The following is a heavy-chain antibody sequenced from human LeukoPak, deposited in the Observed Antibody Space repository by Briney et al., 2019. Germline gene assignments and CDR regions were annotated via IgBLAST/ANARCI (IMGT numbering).Heavy chain of an antibody. CDR3: ARSSGYDWTDFDY. D-gene: IGHD5-12*01. CDR2: INWNGGST. CDR1: GFTFDDYG. Sequence: GGSLRLSCAASGFTFDDYGMNWVRQAPGKGLEWVFGINWNGGSTGYADSVKGRFTISRDNAKNSLYLQMNSLRAEDTALYHCARSSGYDWTDFDYWGQGTLVTVSS. J-gene: IGHJ4*02. V-gene: IGHV3-20*01.